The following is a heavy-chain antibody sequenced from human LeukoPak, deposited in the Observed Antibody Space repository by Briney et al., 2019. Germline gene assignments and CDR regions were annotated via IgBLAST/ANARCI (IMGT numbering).Heavy chain of an antibody. D-gene: IGHD3-22*01. CDR2: ISTYNGNT. V-gene: IGHV1-18*01. J-gene: IGHJ4*02. Sequence: ASVKVSCKASGYTFTSYGISWVRQAPGQGLEWMGWISTYNGNTNYAQKLQGRVTMTTDTSTSTAYMELRSLRSDDTAVYYCARGPRGYYYDSSGYSHFDYWGQGTLVTVSS. CDR1: GYTFTSYG. CDR3: ARGPRGYYYDSSGYSHFDY.